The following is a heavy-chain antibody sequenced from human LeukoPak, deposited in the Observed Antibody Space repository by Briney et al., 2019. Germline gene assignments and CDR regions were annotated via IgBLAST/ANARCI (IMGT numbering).Heavy chain of an antibody. CDR2: ISGDAGRT. D-gene: IGHD1-26*01. J-gene: IGHJ4*02. CDR1: GFIFSNHG. CDR3: AKDRAWGAFAY. Sequence: QSGGSLRLSCAASGFIFSNHGMNWVRQAPGKGLEWVSGISGDAGRTYYADSVKGRFTISRDNSKNTLYLQMNSLRAEDTAIYYCAKDRAWGAFAYWGQGTLVTVSS. V-gene: IGHV3-23*01.